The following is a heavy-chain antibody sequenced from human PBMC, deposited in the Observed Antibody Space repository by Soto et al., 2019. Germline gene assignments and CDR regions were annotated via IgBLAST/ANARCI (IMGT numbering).Heavy chain of an antibody. CDR1: GFTFSSYA. Sequence: PGGSLRLSCAASGFTFSSYAMSWVRQAPGKGLEWVSSISSSSSYIYYADSVKGRFTISRDNAKNSLYLQMNSLRAEDTAVYYCARDGENYYGSGRPHFGAFDIWGQGTMVTVSS. CDR3: ARDGENYYGSGRPHFGAFDI. V-gene: IGHV3-21*01. D-gene: IGHD3-10*01. CDR2: ISSSSSYI. J-gene: IGHJ3*02.